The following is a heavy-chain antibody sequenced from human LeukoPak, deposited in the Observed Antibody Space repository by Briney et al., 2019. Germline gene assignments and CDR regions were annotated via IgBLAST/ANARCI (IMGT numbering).Heavy chain of an antibody. CDR1: GYTFTGYY. CDR3: ARNLWFGESSDAFDM. V-gene: IGHV1-2*02. D-gene: IGHD3-10*01. CDR2: INPKSGGT. Sequence: ASVKVSCKASGYTFTGYYIHWVRQAPGQGLEWMGWINPKSGGTNHAQKFQGRVTMTRDTSISTAYMDMSSLRSDDTAVYYCARNLWFGESSDAFDMWGQGTMVTVSS. J-gene: IGHJ3*02.